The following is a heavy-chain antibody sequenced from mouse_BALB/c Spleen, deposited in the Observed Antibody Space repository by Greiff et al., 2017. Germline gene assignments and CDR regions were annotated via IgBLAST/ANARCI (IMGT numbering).Heavy chain of an antibody. CDR2: IDPSDSYT. CDR1: GYTFTSYW. D-gene: IGHD2-1*01. Sequence: QVQLQQPGAELVKPGASVKMSCKASGYTFTSYWMHWVKQRPGQGLEWIGVIDPSDSYTSYNQKFKGKATLTVDTSSSTAYMQLSSLTSEDSAVYYCTSYGNPAWFAYWGQGTLVTVSA. J-gene: IGHJ3*01. V-gene: IGHV1S127*01. CDR3: TSYGNPAWFAY.